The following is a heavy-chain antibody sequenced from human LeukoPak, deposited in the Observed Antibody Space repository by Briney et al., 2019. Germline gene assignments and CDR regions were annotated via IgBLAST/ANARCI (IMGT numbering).Heavy chain of an antibody. D-gene: IGHD2-2*01. CDR3: AKDARRYCSSTSCRTGYFDY. Sequence: GRSLRLSCAASGFTFSSYGMHWVRQAPGKGLEWVAVISYDGSNKYYADSVKGRFTISRDNSKNTLYLQMNSLRAEDTAVYYCAKDARRYCSSTSCRTGYFDYWGRGTLVTVSS. CDR2: ISYDGSNK. J-gene: IGHJ4*02. V-gene: IGHV3-30*18. CDR1: GFTFSSYG.